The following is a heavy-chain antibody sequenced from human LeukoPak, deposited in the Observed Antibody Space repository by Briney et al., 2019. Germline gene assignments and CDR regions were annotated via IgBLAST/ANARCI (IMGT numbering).Heavy chain of an antibody. Sequence: ASVKGSCKASGDTFTGYYMHCVRQDPGEGLEWMGWINPNSGGTNYAQKFQGRVTMTRDTSISTAYMELSRLRSDDTAVYYCARERTLTSCYDYWGQGTMVTVSS. CDR2: INPNSGGT. CDR1: GDTFTGYY. V-gene: IGHV1-2*02. D-gene: IGHD2-15*01. J-gene: IGHJ4*02. CDR3: ARERTLTSCYDY.